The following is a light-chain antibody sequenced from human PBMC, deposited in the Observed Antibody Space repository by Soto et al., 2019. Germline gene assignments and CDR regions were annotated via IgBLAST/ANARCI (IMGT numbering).Light chain of an antibody. CDR3: QQYNSNLYT. CDR2: AAS. J-gene: IGKJ2*01. Sequence: DIQMTQSPSSLSASVGDRVTITCRASQSISSYLNWYQQKPGKAPKLLIYAASSLQSGVPSRFSGSGSGTEFTLTISSLQPDDFATYYCQQYNSNLYTFGQGTKVDIK. CDR1: QSISSY. V-gene: IGKV1-39*01.